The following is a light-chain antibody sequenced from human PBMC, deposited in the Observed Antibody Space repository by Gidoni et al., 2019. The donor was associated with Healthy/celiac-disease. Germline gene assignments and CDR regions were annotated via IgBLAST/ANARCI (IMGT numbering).Light chain of an antibody. Sequence: DIQMTQSTSSLSASVGDRVTITCRASQSISSYLNSYQQKPGKAPKLLIYAASSLQSGVPSRFSASVSGTDFTLTIISLQPEDFATYYCQQSYSTPRTFGQWTKVEIK. CDR2: AAS. J-gene: IGKJ1*01. CDR3: QQSYSTPRT. V-gene: IGKV1-39*01. CDR1: QSISSY.